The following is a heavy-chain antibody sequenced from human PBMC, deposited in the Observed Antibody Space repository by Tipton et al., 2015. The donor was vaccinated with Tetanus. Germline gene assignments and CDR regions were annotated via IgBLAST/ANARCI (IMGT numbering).Heavy chain of an antibody. V-gene: IGHV4-39*07. J-gene: IGHJ6*02. CDR3: ARSITQGPGWYYGMDV. CDR1: GGSISSSSYY. CDR2: IYPRGTT. Sequence: LRLSCTVSGGSISSSSYYWGWIRQPPGKGLEWIGYIYPRGTTFYNPSLESRVTISLDMSKNQFSLNLTSVTAADTAVYYCARSITQGPGWYYGMDVWGQGTTVTVSS. D-gene: IGHD1-14*01.